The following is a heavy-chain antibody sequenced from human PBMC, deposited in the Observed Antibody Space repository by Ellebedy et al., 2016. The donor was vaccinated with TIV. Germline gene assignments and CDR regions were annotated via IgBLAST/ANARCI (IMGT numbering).Heavy chain of an antibody. CDR2: INHSGST. V-gene: IGHV4-34*01. CDR3: ARVTVGATGVDY. J-gene: IGHJ4*02. D-gene: IGHD1-26*01. CDR1: GGSFSGYY. Sequence: SETLSLTXAVYGGSFSGYYWSWIRQPPGKGLEWIGEINHSGSTNYNPSLKSRVTISVDTSKNQFSLKLSSVTAADTAVYYCARVTVGATGVDYWGQGTLVTVSS.